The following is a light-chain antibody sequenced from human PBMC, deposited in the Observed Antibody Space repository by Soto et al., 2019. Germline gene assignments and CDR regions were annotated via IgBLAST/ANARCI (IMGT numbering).Light chain of an antibody. CDR3: QQYGSSPRT. V-gene: IGKV3-20*01. J-gene: IGKJ1*01. CDR2: GPS. CDR1: QSLSGNY. Sequence: EILLRQSPGILSLSPGERASLSCRASQSLSGNYLAWYQQKPGQSPRLLIYGPSTRATGIPDRFSGSGSGTDFTLTISRLEPEDFAVYYCQQYGSSPRTFGPGTKVDIK.